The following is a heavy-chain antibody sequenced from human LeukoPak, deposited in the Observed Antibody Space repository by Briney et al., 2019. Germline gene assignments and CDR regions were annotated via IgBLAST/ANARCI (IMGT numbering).Heavy chain of an antibody. CDR3: TKDIVVVPAAID. J-gene: IGHJ1*01. Sequence: GGSLRLSCTASGFTFGDYAMSWVRQAPGKGLEWVGFIRSKAYGGTTEYAASVKGRFTISRDDSKSIAYLQMNSLKTEDTAVYYCTKDIVVVPAAIDWGQGTLVTVSS. D-gene: IGHD2-2*01. CDR1: GFTFGDYA. V-gene: IGHV3-49*04. CDR2: IRSKAYGGTT.